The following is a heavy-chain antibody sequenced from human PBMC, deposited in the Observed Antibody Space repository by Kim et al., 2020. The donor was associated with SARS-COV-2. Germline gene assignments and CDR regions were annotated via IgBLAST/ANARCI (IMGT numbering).Heavy chain of an antibody. CDR1: GFTFTSSA. CDR3: AADSGLRPYYFDY. D-gene: IGHD4-17*01. J-gene: IGHJ4*02. V-gene: IGHV1-58*01. CDR2: IVVGSGNT. Sequence: SVKVSCKASGFTFTSSAVQWVRQARGQRLEWIGWIVVGSGNTNYAQKFQERVTITRDMSTSTAYMELSSLRSEDTAVYYCAADSGLRPYYFDYWGQGTLVTVSS.